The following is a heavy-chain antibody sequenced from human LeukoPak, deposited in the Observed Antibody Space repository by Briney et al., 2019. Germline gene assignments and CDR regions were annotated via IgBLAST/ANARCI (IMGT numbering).Heavy chain of an antibody. V-gene: IGHV3-11*06. D-gene: IGHD3-16*01. J-gene: IGHJ4*02. CDR1: GFTFSDYY. CDR2: ISTSSSYT. CDR3: ASQLGGNVY. Sequence: PGGALRLSCAASGFTFSDYYMSWVRQAPGKGLEWISYISTSSSYTNYADSVKGRFTISRDNAKNSLYLQMNSLRAEDTAVYFCASQLGGNVYWGQGTLVTVSS.